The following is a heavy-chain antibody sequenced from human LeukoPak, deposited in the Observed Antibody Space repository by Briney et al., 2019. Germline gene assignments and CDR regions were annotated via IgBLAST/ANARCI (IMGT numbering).Heavy chain of an antibody. Sequence: GASVKVSCKASVYTFTSSDINWVRQAAGQGLEWMGWINPNSGRTGYAQKFQGRVTMTANTSISTAYMELSSLRFDDTAVYYCARGRSGLAAAGTYDYWGQGTLITVSS. V-gene: IGHV1-8*01. J-gene: IGHJ4*02. CDR1: VYTFTSSD. D-gene: IGHD6-13*01. CDR2: INPNSGRT. CDR3: ARGRSGLAAAGTYDY.